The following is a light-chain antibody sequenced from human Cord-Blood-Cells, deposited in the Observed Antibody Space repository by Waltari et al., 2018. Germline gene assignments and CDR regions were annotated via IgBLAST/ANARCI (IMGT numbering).Light chain of an antibody. V-gene: IGLV2-11*01. Sequence: QSALTQPRSVSGSPGQSVTISCTGTSSDVGGYNYVSCYQQHPGKAPKLMIYDVSKRPSGVPDRFSGSKSGNTASLTISVLQAEDEADYYCCSYAGSYTLVFGGGTKLTVL. CDR2: DVS. CDR3: CSYAGSYTLV. CDR1: SSDVGGYNY. J-gene: IGLJ2*01.